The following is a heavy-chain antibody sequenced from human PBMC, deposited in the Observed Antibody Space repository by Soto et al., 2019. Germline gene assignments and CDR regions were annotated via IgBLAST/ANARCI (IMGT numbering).Heavy chain of an antibody. Sequence: QVQLQESGPGLVKPSETLSLTCTVSGGSISSYYWSWIRQSPGKGLEWIGYMYYSGSTNYNPSLTSRVTRSVDLPERQVPLALRSVTAAATAVYYCARWKRGTYYYYGMDVWGQGTTVTVYS. CDR3: ARWKRGTYYYYGMDV. CDR1: GGSISSYY. V-gene: IGHV4-59*12. CDR2: MYYSGST. J-gene: IGHJ6*02. D-gene: IGHD1-1*01.